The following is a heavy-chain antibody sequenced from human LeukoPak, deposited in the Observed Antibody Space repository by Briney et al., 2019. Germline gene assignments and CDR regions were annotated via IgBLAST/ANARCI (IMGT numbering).Heavy chain of an antibody. CDR3: ARAIRGWLQTGYFDY. D-gene: IGHD6-19*01. V-gene: IGHV1-2*02. CDR2: INPNSGGT. Sequence: ASVKVSCKASGYTFTGYYMHWVRQAPGQGLEWMGWINPNSGGTNYAQKFQGRVTMTRDTSISTAYMELSRLRSDDTAVYYCARAIRGWLQTGYFDYWGQGTLVTVSS. J-gene: IGHJ4*02. CDR1: GYTFTGYY.